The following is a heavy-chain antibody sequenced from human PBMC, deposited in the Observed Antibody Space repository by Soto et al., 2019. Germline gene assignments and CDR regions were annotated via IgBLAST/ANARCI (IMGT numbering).Heavy chain of an antibody. J-gene: IGHJ5*01. Sequence: SQTLSLTCAISGDSVSSNSAAWNWIRQSPSRGLEWLGRTYYRSKWYNDYAVSVKSRITINPDTSKNQFSLQLNSVTPEDTAVYYCARVKSRSSRMERMYNCFDSWGQGTLVTVSS. V-gene: IGHV6-1*01. CDR2: TYYRSKWYN. CDR1: GDSVSSNSAA. D-gene: IGHD6-13*01. CDR3: ARVKSRSSRMERMYNCFDS.